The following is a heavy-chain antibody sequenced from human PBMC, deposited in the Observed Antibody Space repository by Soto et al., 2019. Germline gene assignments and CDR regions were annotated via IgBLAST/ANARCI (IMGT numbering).Heavy chain of an antibody. J-gene: IGHJ5*02. V-gene: IGHV3-11*05. D-gene: IGHD2-15*01. Sequence: QVQLLESGGALVQPGGSLRLSCATSGFTLGDYYMSWIRQAPGKGLEFISYSSPRGTYKNYADSVKGRFTVSRDNAKNSFYLQVNSLRPEDTDVYFCSRGGGGGGFDLWGQGTFVTVSS. CDR2: SSPRGTYK. CDR1: GFTLGDYY. CDR3: SRGGGGGGFDL.